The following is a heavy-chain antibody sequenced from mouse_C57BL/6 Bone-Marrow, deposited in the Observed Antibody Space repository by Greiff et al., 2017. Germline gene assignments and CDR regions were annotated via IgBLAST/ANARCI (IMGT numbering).Heavy chain of an antibody. CDR1: GFTFSSYA. CDR3: ARELGRSFDY. D-gene: IGHD4-1*01. Sequence: EVKLVESGGGLVKPGGSLKLSCAASGFTFSSYAMSWVRQTPEKRLEWVATISDGGSYTYYPDNVKGRFTISRDNAKNNLYLQMSHLKSEDTAMYYCARELGRSFDYWGQGTTLTVSS. CDR2: ISDGGSYT. J-gene: IGHJ2*01. V-gene: IGHV5-4*03.